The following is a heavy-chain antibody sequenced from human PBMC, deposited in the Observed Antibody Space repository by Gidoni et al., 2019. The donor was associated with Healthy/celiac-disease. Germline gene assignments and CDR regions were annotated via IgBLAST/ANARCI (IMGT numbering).Heavy chain of an antibody. J-gene: IGHJ5*02. CDR3: AKETGAEGKWDWFDP. Sequence: GSLRLSCAASGFTFSSYAMSWVRQAPGKGLEWVSTISGGGGSTYYADSVKGRFTISRDNSKNTLYLQMNSLRAEDTAVYYCAKETGAEGKWDWFDPWGQGTLVTVSS. D-gene: IGHD1-26*01. CDR2: ISGGGGST. CDR1: GFTFSSYA. V-gene: IGHV3-23*01.